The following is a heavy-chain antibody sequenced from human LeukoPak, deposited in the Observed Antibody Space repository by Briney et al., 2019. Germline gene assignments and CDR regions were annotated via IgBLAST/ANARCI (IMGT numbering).Heavy chain of an antibody. CDR2: IYYSGST. D-gene: IGHD2-8*01. CDR1: GGSISSYY. J-gene: IGHJ4*02. V-gene: IGHV4-59*01. Sequence: SETLSLTCTVSGGSISSYYWSWIRQPPGKGLEWIGYIYYSGSTNYNPSLKSRVTISVDTSKNQFSLKLSSVTAADTAVYYCASERLNYYFDYWGQGTLVTVSS. CDR3: ASERLNYYFDY.